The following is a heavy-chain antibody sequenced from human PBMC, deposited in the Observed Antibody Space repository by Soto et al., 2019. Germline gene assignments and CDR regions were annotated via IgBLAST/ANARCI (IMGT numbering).Heavy chain of an antibody. J-gene: IGHJ6*02. Sequence: SVKVSCKASGYTFTGYYMHWVRQAPGHGLEWMGWINPTSGGTNYAQKFQGWVTMTRDTSISTAYMELSRLRSGDTAVYYCAREFYGSGKLGGYYYGMDVWGQGVTVTVSS. V-gene: IGHV1-2*04. D-gene: IGHD3-10*01. CDR3: AREFYGSGKLGGYYYGMDV. CDR1: GYTFTGYY. CDR2: INPTSGGT.